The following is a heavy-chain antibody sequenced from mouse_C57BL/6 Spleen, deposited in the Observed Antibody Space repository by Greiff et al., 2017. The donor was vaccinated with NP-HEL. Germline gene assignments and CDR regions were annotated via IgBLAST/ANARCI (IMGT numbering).Heavy chain of an antibody. CDR2: IDPSDSYT. CDR3: ARYYYGSDWYFDV. D-gene: IGHD1-1*01. CDR1: GYTFTSYW. Sequence: QVQLKQPGAELVKPGASVKLSCKASGYTFTSYWMQWVKQRPGQGLEWIGEIDPSDSYTNYNQKFKGKATLTVDTSSSTAYMELHSLTSEDSAVYFCARYYYGSDWYFDVWGTGTTVTVSS. J-gene: IGHJ1*03. V-gene: IGHV1-50*01.